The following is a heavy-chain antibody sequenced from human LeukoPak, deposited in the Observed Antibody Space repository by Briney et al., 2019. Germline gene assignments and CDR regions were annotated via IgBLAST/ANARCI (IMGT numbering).Heavy chain of an antibody. D-gene: IGHD2-2*01. CDR1: GFTFDDYA. Sequence: GRSLRLSCAASGFTFDDYAKHWVRQAPGKGLEWVSGISWNSGSIGYADSVKGRFTISRDNAKNSLYLQMNSLRAEDTALYYCAKGDCSSTSCYSYGMDVWGQGTTVTVSS. CDR2: ISWNSGSI. CDR3: AKGDCSSTSCYSYGMDV. V-gene: IGHV3-9*01. J-gene: IGHJ6*02.